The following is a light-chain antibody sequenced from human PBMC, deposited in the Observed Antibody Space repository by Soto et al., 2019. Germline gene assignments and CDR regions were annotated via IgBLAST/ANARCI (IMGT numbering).Light chain of an antibody. V-gene: IGKV1-5*01. CDR2: DAS. Sequence: DIQMTQSPSTLSASVGDRVTITCRASQSISSWLAWYQQKPGKAPKLLIYDASSLESGVPSRFSGSGSGTEFTLTIIILHPDDFATYYCQQYNSYQYTFGQGTKLEIK. J-gene: IGKJ2*01. CDR1: QSISSW. CDR3: QQYNSYQYT.